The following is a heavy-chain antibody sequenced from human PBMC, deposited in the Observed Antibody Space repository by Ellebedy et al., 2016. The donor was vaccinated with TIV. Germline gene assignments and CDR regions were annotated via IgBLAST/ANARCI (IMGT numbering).Heavy chain of an antibody. Sequence: GGSLRLXXAASGFTFSSYSMNWVRQAPGKGLEWVSVIYSGGSTYYADSVKGRFTISRDNSKNTLYLQMNSLRVEDSGVYYCARDYGSGTYYTRYYYGMDVWGQGTTVTVSS. CDR2: IYSGGST. CDR3: ARDYGSGTYYTRYYYGMDV. CDR1: GFTFSSYS. D-gene: IGHD3-10*01. J-gene: IGHJ6*02. V-gene: IGHV3-66*01.